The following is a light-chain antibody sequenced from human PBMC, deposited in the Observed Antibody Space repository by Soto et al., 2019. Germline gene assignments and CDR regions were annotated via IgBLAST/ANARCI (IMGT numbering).Light chain of an antibody. CDR1: QSVSSSH. J-gene: IGKJ1*01. Sequence: EIVLTQSPGTLSLSPGERATLSCRASQSVSSSHLAWYQQKPGQAPRLLIYGASSRATGITDRFSGSGSGTDFTLTISRLEPEDFAVYYCQQYGSSPRKFGQGTKVEIK. CDR3: QQYGSSPRK. CDR2: GAS. V-gene: IGKV3-20*01.